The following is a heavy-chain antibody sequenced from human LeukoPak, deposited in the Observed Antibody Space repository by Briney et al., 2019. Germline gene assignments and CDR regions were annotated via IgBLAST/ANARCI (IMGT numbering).Heavy chain of an antibody. CDR3: ASGIRDGYSIFDY. CDR1: GFTLRDYY. D-gene: IGHD5-24*01. CDR2: ISSSGTYT. Sequence: KSGGSLRLSCAASGFTLRDYYMTWIRQAPGKGLEWVSCISSSGTYTNYADSVKGRFTISRDSAKNSLYLQMNSLRAEDTAVYYCASGIRDGYSIFDYWGQGTLVTVSS. J-gene: IGHJ4*02. V-gene: IGHV3-11*06.